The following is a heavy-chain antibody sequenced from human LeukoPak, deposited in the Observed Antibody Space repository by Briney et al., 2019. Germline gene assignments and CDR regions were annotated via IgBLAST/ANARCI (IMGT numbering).Heavy chain of an antibody. CDR3: ARDHTITMVRGIINWFDP. V-gene: IGHV1-18*01. D-gene: IGHD3-10*01. CDR1: GYTFTSYG. Sequence: VASVKVSCKASGYTFTSYGISWVRQAPGQGLEWMGWISAYNGNTNYAQKLQGRVTITTDTSTSTAYMELRSLRSDDTAVYYCARDHTITMVRGIINWFDPWGQGTLVTVSS. J-gene: IGHJ5*02. CDR2: ISAYNGNT.